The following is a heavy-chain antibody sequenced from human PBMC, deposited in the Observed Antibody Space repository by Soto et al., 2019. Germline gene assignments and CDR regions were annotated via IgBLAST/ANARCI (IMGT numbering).Heavy chain of an antibody. D-gene: IGHD4-4*01. V-gene: IGHV4-34*01. CDR2: INHSGST. CDR3: ARKRMTTRPNWFDP. Sequence: SETLSLTCAVYGGSFSGYYWSWIRQPPGKGLEWIGEINHSGSTNYNPSLKSRVTISVDTSKNQFSLKLSSVTAADTAVYYCARKRMTTRPNWFDPWGQGTLVTVS. CDR1: GGSFSGYY. J-gene: IGHJ5*02.